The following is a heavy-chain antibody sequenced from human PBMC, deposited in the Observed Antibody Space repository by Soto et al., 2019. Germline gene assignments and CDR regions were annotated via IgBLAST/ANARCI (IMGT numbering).Heavy chain of an antibody. CDR3: ARVKTVDYYGMGV. J-gene: IGHJ6*02. CDR1: GGSMSSYY. V-gene: IGHV4-4*07. D-gene: IGHD1-1*01. CDR2: IHSSGST. Sequence: SGTLSLTCTVSGGSMSSYYWSWIRQPAGKGLEWIGRIHSSGSTNYNPSLKSRVTMSVDTSNNQFSLKPTSVTAADSAVYFCARVKTVDYYGMGVWGQGTTVTVS.